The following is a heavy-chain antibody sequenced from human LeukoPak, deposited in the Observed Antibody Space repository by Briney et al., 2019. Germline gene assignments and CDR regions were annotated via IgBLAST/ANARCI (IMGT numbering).Heavy chain of an antibody. V-gene: IGHV3-48*04. CDR2: INSDSRTI. CDR1: GVTFRTDS. Sequence: PGGSLRLSCEASGVTFRTDSMNWVRQAPGKGLEWVSYINSDSRTIHYADSVKGRFTISRDNAKNSLYLQMNSLRADDTAVYYCARDVPTIVGALDYWGQGTLVTVSS. J-gene: IGHJ4*02. D-gene: IGHD1-26*01. CDR3: ARDVPTIVGALDY.